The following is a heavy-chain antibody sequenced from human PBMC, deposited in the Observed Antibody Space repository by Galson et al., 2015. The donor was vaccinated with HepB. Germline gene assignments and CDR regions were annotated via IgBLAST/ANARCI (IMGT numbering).Heavy chain of an antibody. CDR2: INPSGGST. Sequence: SVKVSCKASGYTLTSYYMHWVRQAPGQGLEWMGIINPSGGSTSYAQKLQGRVTMTRDTSTSTVYMELSSLRSEDTAVYYCARDSGDGDYGMDVWGQGTTVTVSS. CDR3: ARDSGDGDYGMDV. CDR1: GYTLTSYY. J-gene: IGHJ6*02. D-gene: IGHD4-17*01. V-gene: IGHV1-46*04.